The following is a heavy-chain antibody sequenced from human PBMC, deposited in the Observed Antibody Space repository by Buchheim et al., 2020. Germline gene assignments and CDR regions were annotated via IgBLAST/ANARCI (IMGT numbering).Heavy chain of an antibody. V-gene: IGHV3-23*01. J-gene: IGHJ4*02. CDR2: ISGSGGST. CDR3: AKARGYSSSSRAPSFFDY. D-gene: IGHD6-6*01. CDR1: GFTFSSYA. Sequence: EVQLLESGGGLVQPGGSLRLSCAASGFTFSSYAMSWVRQAPGKGLEWVSAISGSGGSTYYADSVKGRFTISSDNSKNTLYLQMNSLRAEDTAVYYCAKARGYSSSSRAPSFFDYWGQGTL.